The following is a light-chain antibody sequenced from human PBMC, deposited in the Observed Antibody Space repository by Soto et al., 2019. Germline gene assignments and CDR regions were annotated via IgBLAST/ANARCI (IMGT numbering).Light chain of an antibody. J-gene: IGLJ3*02. Sequence: QSALTQPASVSGSPGQSITISCTGTSSDVGDYDYVSWYQQHPGKAPKLIIYEVSYRPSGISNRFSGSKSGNTASLIISGLQPEDEADYHCSSYTTNNTWVFGGGTKLTVL. CDR1: SSDVGDYDY. CDR3: SSYTTNNTWV. V-gene: IGLV2-14*01. CDR2: EVS.